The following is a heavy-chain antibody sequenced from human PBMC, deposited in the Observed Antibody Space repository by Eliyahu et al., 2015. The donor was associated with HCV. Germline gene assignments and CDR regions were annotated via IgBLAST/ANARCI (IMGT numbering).Heavy chain of an antibody. V-gene: IGHV3-33*03. CDR1: GFSFRSYA. J-gene: IGHJ4*02. Sequence: QAQLVESGGGXVRPGXSLXLSCTAXGFSFRSYALXWVRQAPGKGLEWVAAIWPDGGYTYLESVKGRFIISRDSAKNTVFLQMNSLRAEDTALYYCAVDSVDYVFESWGRGTQVTVSS. CDR2: IWPDGGYT. D-gene: IGHD4-17*01. CDR3: AVDSVDYVFES.